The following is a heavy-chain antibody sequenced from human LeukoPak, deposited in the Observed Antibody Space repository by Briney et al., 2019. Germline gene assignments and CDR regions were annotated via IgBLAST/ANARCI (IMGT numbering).Heavy chain of an antibody. CDR3: ARDRHRYDYVWGSYHLYYYYGMDV. D-gene: IGHD3-16*02. CDR1: GFTFSSYA. J-gene: IGHJ6*02. V-gene: IGHV3-30-3*01. Sequence: GGSLRLSCAASGFTFSSYAMHWVRQAPGKGLEWVAVISYDGSNKYYADSVKGRFTISRDNSKNTLYLQMNSLRAEDTAVYYCARDRHRYDYVWGSYHLYYYYGMDVWGQGTTVTVSS. CDR2: ISYDGSNK.